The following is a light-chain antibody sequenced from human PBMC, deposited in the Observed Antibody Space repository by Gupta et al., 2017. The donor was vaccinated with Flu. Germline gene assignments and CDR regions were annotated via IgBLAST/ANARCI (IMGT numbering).Light chain of an antibody. CDR2: DAS. CDR1: QTISTY. Sequence: GERVTLSCRASQTISTYLAWYQQKPGQAPRLRIYDASDTASGVPARFSGSGSGTDFTLTISSIEPEDFAVYYCQQRGHWPPTFGQGTRLEIK. V-gene: IGKV3-11*01. J-gene: IGKJ5*01. CDR3: QQRGHWPPT.